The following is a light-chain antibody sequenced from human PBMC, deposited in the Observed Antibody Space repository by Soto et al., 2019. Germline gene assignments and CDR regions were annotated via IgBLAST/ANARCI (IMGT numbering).Light chain of an antibody. V-gene: IGKV1-17*03. CDR2: GAF. J-gene: IGKJ1*01. CDR3: QQSYDIPRT. CDR1: QGINDN. Sequence: DIQMTQSASAMSASVGDRVTMACRASQGINDNLAWFQQKPGQVPKRLIYGAFSLQRGVPSRFSGSGSGTDFTLTISSLQPEDFATYYCQQSYDIPRTFGQGTKVDI.